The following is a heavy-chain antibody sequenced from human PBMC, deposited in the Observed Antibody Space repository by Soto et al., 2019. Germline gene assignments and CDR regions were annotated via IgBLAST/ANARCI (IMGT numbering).Heavy chain of an antibody. D-gene: IGHD3-10*01. Sequence: LRLSCVVSGFDFYNFAMSWVRQPPGKGLEWVSGMSGGGDSTYYAGSVEGRFTISRDNSKNTLYLQLDNLGAEDTAVYYCGKERGYYYYYAVDDWGQGTRVTVSS. CDR3: GKERGYYYYYAVDD. CDR1: GFDFYNFA. J-gene: IGHJ6*02. CDR2: MSGGGDST. V-gene: IGHV3-23*01.